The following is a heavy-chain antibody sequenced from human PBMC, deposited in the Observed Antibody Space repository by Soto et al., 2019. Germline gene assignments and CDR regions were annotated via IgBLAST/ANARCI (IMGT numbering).Heavy chain of an antibody. V-gene: IGHV3-30*18. D-gene: IGHD5-18*01. Sequence: QVQLVESGGGVVQPGRSLRLSCAASGFTFSSYGMHWVRQAPGKGLEWVSVISYDGSNKYYADSVKGRFTISRDNSKNTLYLQMNSLSSEDTAVYYCAKYRSYGYARGLGLDSWGQGTLVTVSS. CDR1: GFTFSSYG. CDR3: AKYRSYGYARGLGLDS. J-gene: IGHJ4*02. CDR2: ISYDGSNK.